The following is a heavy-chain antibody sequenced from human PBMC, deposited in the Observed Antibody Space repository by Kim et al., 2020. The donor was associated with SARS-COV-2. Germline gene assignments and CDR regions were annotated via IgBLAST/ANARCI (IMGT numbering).Heavy chain of an antibody. CDR3: TTALCGGDCSNYYYYGMDV. D-gene: IGHD2-21*02. V-gene: IGHV3-15*01. CDR1: GFTFSNAW. CDR2: IKSKTDGGTT. J-gene: IGHJ6*02. Sequence: GGSLRLSCAASGFTFSNAWMSWVRQAPGKGLEWVGRIKSKTDGGTTDYAAPVKGRFTISRDDSKNTVYLQMNSLKTEDTAVYYCTTALCGGDCSNYYYYGMDVWGQGTTVTVSS.